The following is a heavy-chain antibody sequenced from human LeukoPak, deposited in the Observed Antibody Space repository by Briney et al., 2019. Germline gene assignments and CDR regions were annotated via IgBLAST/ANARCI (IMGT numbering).Heavy chain of an antibody. CDR1: GDSISSYY. CDR3: ARDFCSGGSCTFDY. V-gene: IGHV4-59*01. D-gene: IGHD2-15*01. CDR2: IYDSGST. J-gene: IGHJ4*02. Sequence: SETLSLTCTVSGDSISSYYWNWIRQPPGKGLEWIGNIYDSGSTNYNPSLKSRVTISVDTSKNQFSLKLSSVTAADTAVYYCARDFCSGGSCTFDYWGQGTLVTVSS.